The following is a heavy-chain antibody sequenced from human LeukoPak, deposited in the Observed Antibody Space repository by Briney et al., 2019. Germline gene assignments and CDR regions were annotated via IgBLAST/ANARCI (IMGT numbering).Heavy chain of an antibody. CDR1: GFTFSSYS. CDR3: ARDRQQWLEEDSTAFDY. CDR2: ISSSSSTI. V-gene: IGHV3-48*01. Sequence: GGSLRLSCAASGFTFSSYSMNWVRQAPGKGLEWVSYISSSSSTIYYADSVKGRLTISRDNAKNSLYLQMNSLRAEDTAVYYCARDRQQWLEEDSTAFDYWGQGTLVTVSS. D-gene: IGHD6-19*01. J-gene: IGHJ4*02.